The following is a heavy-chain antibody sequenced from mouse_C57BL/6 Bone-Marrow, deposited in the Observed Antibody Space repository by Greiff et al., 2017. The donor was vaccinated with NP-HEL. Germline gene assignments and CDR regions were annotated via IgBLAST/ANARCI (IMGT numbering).Heavy chain of an antibody. D-gene: IGHD1-1*01. V-gene: IGHV5-6*01. CDR1: GFTFSSYG. Sequence: EVKLVESGGDLVKPGGSLKLSCAASGFTFSSYGMSWVRQTPDKRLEWVATISSGGSYPYSPDSVKGRFTISRDNAKNTLYLQMSSLRSEYTAMYYCARHKGYGSSPAWFAYWGQGTLVTVSA. CDR3: ARHKGYGSSPAWFAY. CDR2: ISSGGSYP. J-gene: IGHJ3*01.